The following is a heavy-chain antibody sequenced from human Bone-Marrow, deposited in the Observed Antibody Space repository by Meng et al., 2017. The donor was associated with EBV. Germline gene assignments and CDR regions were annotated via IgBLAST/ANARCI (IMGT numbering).Heavy chain of an antibody. Sequence: QERLVEAGGGVFQPGRSLRLSCAASGFIFSGYGFHWVRQAPGKGPEWVAIIPSDASHNKYYADSVKGRFTISRDNSKNTLYLQMNSLKIEDTAVYYCAKDLSGRFDPWGQGTLVTVSS. CDR1: GFIFSGYG. CDR2: IPSDASHNK. D-gene: IGHD1-14*01. J-gene: IGHJ5*02. CDR3: AKDLSGRFDP. V-gene: IGHV3-30*18.